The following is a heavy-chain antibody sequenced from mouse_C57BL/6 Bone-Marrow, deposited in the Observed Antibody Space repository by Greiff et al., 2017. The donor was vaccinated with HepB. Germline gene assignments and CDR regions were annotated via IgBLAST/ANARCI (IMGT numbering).Heavy chain of an antibody. V-gene: IGHV5-15*01. Sequence: EVQLKESGGGLVQPGGSLKLSCAASGFTFSDYGMAWVRQAPRKGPEWVAFISNLAYSIYYADTVTGRFTISRENAKNTLYLEMSSLRSEDTAMYYCARLTPYWYFDVWGTGTTVTVSS. CDR3: ARLTPYWYFDV. D-gene: IGHD1-3*01. CDR1: GFTFSDYG. J-gene: IGHJ1*03. CDR2: ISNLAYSI.